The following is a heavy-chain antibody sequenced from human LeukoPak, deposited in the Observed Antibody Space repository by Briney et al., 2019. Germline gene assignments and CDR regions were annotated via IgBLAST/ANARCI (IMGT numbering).Heavy chain of an antibody. CDR1: GVSISNYY. V-gene: IGHV4-59*08. CDR2: IYNSGNT. Sequence: SETLSLTCKVSGVSISNYYWLWIRQPPGKALEWSGYIYNSGNTNPNPSLKSRDTITVDKSKNQFSLKLSSVTAEDTAVYYCSRLAPYPGVWASDYWGQGTLVTVSS. D-gene: IGHD6-13*01. J-gene: IGHJ4*02. CDR3: SRLAPYPGVWASDY.